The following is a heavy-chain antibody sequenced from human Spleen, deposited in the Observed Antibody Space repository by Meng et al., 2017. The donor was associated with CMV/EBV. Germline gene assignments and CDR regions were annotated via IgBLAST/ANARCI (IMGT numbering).Heavy chain of an antibody. CDR1: GCPFSTYA. Sequence: VQVVQSWAGVEEPGSSVMVAFKALGCPFSTYAIRWVRQAPGQGFEWMGGIIPIFGTANYAQKFQGRVTITADESTSTAYMELSGLRSEDTAVYYCAREVDCSSTSCYDYWGQGTLVTVSS. V-gene: IGHV1-69*12. CDR3: AREVDCSSTSCYDY. CDR2: IIPIFGTA. J-gene: IGHJ4*02. D-gene: IGHD2-2*01.